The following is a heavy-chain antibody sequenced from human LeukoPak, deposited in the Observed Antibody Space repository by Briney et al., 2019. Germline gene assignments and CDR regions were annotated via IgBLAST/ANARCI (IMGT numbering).Heavy chain of an antibody. D-gene: IGHD6-19*01. CDR3: AKDGIAVAGINYFDY. CDR2: MSGSGGTT. V-gene: IGHV3-23*01. Sequence: PGGPLRLSCAASGFTFSSYAMSWVRQAPGKGLEWVSVMSGSGGTTYYADSVKGRFTISRDNSKNTLYLQMNSLRAEDTAVYYCAKDGIAVAGINYFDYWGQGTLVTVSS. CDR1: GFTFSSYA. J-gene: IGHJ4*02.